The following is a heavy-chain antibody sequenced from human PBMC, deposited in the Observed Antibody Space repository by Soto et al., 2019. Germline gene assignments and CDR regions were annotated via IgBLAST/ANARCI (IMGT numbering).Heavy chain of an antibody. CDR2: ISAYNGNT. J-gene: IGHJ6*02. D-gene: IGHD3-3*01. Sequence: ASVKVSCKASGYTFTSYGISWVRQAPGQGLEWMGWISAYNGNTNYAQKLQGRVTMTTDTSTSTAYMEPRSLRSDDTAVYYCARTPAKLRFLEWLTYYYGMDVWGQGXTVTVSS. CDR3: ARTPAKLRFLEWLTYYYGMDV. V-gene: IGHV1-18*04. CDR1: GYTFTSYG.